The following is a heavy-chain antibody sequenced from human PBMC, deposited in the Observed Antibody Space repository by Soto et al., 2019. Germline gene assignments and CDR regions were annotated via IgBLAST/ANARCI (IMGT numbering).Heavy chain of an antibody. CDR3: ARSSGWFGELFFPNWFDP. J-gene: IGHJ5*02. Sequence: SQTLSLTCAISGDSVSSNSAAWNWIRQSPSRGLEWLGRTYYRSKWYNDYAVSVKSRITINSDTSKNQFSLQLNSVTPEDTAVYYCARSSGWFGELFFPNWFDPWGQGTLVTVSS. V-gene: IGHV6-1*01. CDR2: TYYRSKWYN. CDR1: GDSVSSNSAA. D-gene: IGHD3-10*01.